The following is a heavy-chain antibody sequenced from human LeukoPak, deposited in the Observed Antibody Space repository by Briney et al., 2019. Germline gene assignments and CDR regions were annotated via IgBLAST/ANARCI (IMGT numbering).Heavy chain of an antibody. D-gene: IGHD6-13*01. CDR2: INPNSGGT. J-gene: IGHJ5*02. V-gene: IGHV1-2*06. Sequence: ASVKVSCKASGYTFTGYYMQRVRQAPGQGLEWMGRINPNSGGTNYAQKFQGRVTMTRDTSISTAYMELSRLRSDDTAVYYCARVVGPRIAAAGNWFDPWGQGTLVTVSS. CDR1: GYTFTGYY. CDR3: ARVVGPRIAAAGNWFDP.